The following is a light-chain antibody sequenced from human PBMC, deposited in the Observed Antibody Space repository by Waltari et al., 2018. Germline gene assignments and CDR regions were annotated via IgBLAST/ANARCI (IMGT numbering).Light chain of an antibody. CDR3: SSYAGGSTLGV. CDR2: EVS. CDR1: TSAVGGYEY. V-gene: IGLV2-8*01. Sequence: ALTQPPSASGSPGQSVTISCTGTTSAVGGYEYVSWYQHHPGKAPKLMIYEVSKRPSGVPDRFSGSKSGNTASLTVSGLQAEDEGDYYCSSYAGGSTLGVFGGGTKLTVL. J-gene: IGLJ3*02.